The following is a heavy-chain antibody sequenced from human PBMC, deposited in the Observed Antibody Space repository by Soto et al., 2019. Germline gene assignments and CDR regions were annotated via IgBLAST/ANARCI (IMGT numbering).Heavy chain of an antibody. CDR2: VSHDGRKT. CDR3: ARDLRQGASGATVYGMDV. Sequence: QVQMVESGGGDVQPGTSLRLSCIASGFIFSNNGMHWVRQAPGKGLEWVALVSHDGRKTFYADYVKGRLTIYRDNSKNTVYLHMNNLRPEDTAVYRCARDLRQGASGATVYGMDVWGQGTTVTVSS. CDR1: GFIFSNNG. D-gene: IGHD7-27*01. V-gene: IGHV3-30*03. J-gene: IGHJ6*02.